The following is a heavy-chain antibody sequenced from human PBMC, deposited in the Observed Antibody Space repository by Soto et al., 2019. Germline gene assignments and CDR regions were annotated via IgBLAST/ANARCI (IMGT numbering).Heavy chain of an antibody. J-gene: IGHJ5*01. CDR3: AKYKNALKNYLYS. CDR1: GGSISSSNW. D-gene: IGHD1-7*01. V-gene: IGHV4-4*02. Sequence: PSETLSLTCTVSGGSISSSNWWSWVRQPPGKGLEWIGEIYHSGSTNYNPSLKSRVTISVDTSKNQFSLRLTSVTAADTGVYYCAKYKNALKNYLYSRAQGTSVPVSS. CDR2: IYHSGST.